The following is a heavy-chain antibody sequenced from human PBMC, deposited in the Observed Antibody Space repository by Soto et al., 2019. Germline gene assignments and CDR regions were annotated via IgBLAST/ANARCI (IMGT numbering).Heavy chain of an antibody. CDR2: IHHSVST. CDR1: GGSLTSNDW. V-gene: IGHV4-4*02. J-gene: IGHJ3*01. D-gene: IGHD3-16*01. CDR3: ARSPGGEACHF. Sequence: QVQLQESGPGLVTPSGTLSLTCAVSGGSLTSNDWWTWVRQPPGRGLEWVGQIHHSVSTFYNPSLRSRITVSFSVSANHSSLHLVSATAADTALYYFARSPGGEACHFWGQWTMVTVSS.